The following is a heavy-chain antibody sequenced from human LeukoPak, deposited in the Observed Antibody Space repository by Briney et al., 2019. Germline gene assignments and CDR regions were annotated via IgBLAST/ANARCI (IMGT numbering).Heavy chain of an antibody. CDR2: ISSSSSYI. V-gene: IGHV3-21*01. CDR1: GFTFSSYA. J-gene: IGHJ3*02. CDR3: ARDRLLSNAFDI. D-gene: IGHD2/OR15-2a*01. Sequence: GGSLRLSCAASGFTFSSYAVSWVRQAPGKGLEWVSSISSSSSYIYYADSVKGRFTISRDNAKNSLYLQMNSLRAEDTAVYYCARDRLLSNAFDIWGQGTMVTVSS.